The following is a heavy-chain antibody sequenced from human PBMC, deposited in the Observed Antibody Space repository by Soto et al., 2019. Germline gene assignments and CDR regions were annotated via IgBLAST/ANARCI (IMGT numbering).Heavy chain of an antibody. CDR3: AKRRGAGGHFDY. CDR1: GFTFSSYA. Sequence: DVQLLESGGGLVQPEGSLRLSCAASGFTFSSYAMGWVRQGPGKGLEWVAVVSIGGSTHYADSVRGRFTISRDNSKNTLSLQMNSLTAEDTAVYFCAKRRGAGGHFDYWGQGLLVTVSS. D-gene: IGHD2-15*01. CDR2: VSIGGST. V-gene: IGHV3-23*01. J-gene: IGHJ4*02.